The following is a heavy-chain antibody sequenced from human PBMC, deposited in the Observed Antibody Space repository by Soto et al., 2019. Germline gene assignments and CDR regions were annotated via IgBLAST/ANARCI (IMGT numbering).Heavy chain of an antibody. CDR3: ARGGVSLSESEW. V-gene: IGHV3-7*01. J-gene: IGHJ4*02. CDR1: GFTFGNYW. D-gene: IGHD2-8*01. Sequence: EVQLVESGGGQVQPGGSLRLSCATSGFTFGNYWMTWVRQAPGKGLEWLANINRDGNNAYYVDSVRGRFTISRDTAKSSLFLEMNSLRVEDTAVYFCARGGVSLSESEWWGQGTLVTVSS. CDR2: INRDGNNA.